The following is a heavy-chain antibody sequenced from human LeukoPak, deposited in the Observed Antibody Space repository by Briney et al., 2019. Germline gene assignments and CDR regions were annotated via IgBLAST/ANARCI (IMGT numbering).Heavy chain of an antibody. CDR2: ISAYNGNT. CDR3: ARDSRKGITMVRGVIITLGY. V-gene: IGHV1-18*01. Sequence: GASVKVSCKASGYTVTSYGISWVRQAPGQGLEWMGWISAYNGNTNYAQKLQGRVTMTTDTSTSTAYMELRSLRSDDAAVYYCARDSRKGITMVRGVIITLGYWVQGTLVTVSS. J-gene: IGHJ4*02. CDR1: GYTVTSYG. D-gene: IGHD3-10*01.